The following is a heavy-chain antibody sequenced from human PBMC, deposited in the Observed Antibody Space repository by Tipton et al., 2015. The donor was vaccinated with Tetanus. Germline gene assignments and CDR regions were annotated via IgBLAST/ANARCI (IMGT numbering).Heavy chain of an antibody. V-gene: IGHV3-13*01. CDR3: ARGKYYDFWSGYSHYYGMDV. D-gene: IGHD3-3*01. CDR1: GFTFSSYD. CDR2: IGTAGDT. J-gene: IGHJ6*02. Sequence: PLRLSCAASGFTFSSYDMHWVRQATGKGLEWVSAIGTAGDTYYPGSVKGRFTISRENAKNSLYLQMNSLRAGDTAVYYCARGKYYDFWSGYSHYYGMDVWGQGTTVTVSS.